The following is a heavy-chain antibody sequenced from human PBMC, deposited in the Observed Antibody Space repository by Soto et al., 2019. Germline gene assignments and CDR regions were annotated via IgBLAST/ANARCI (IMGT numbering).Heavy chain of an antibody. J-gene: IGHJ5*01. CDR1: GGSFSGHC. V-gene: IGHV4-34*01. D-gene: IGHD3-22*01. Sequence: SLTCAFYGGSFSGHCWTWIRQSPGKGLEWIGDINHSGRVNYSPSLKSRVTISLDTSKNQFSLTLSAVTAADTAMYYCSTRAYDTKRYYRFAPWAQGNQVTV. CDR3: STRAYDTKRYYRFAP. CDR2: INHSGRV.